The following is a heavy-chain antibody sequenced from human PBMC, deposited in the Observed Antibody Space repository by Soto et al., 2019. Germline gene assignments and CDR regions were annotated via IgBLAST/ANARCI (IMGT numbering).Heavy chain of an antibody. CDR3: ARDLLMFVVVTASDWGLFEY. Sequence: SETLSLTCAVSGYSISSGYYWCWIRQPPGKGLEWIGSIYHSGITYYNPSLKSRVTIAVDTSKNQFSLKLSSVTAADTAVYYCARDLLMFVVVTASDWGLFEYWGQGTMVTVSS. V-gene: IGHV4-38-2*02. J-gene: IGHJ4*02. D-gene: IGHD2-21*02. CDR1: GYSISSGYY. CDR2: IYHSGIT.